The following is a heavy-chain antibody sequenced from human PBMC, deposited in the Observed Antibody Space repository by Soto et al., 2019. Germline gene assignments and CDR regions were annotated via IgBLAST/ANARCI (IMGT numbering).Heavy chain of an antibody. J-gene: IGHJ4*02. CDR1: GVSINSHY. CDR2: VHYSVST. D-gene: IGHD2-15*01. Sequence: SENLSLTCTVSGVSINSHYWTWIRHHPGKGLWWIGNVHYSVSTHSSPSLKSRVIISLDTSENQSSLKLNSVTAADTAVYYCTGGGSGHPFDYWGRGTLVTVSS. CDR3: TGGGSGHPFDY. V-gene: IGHV4-59*11.